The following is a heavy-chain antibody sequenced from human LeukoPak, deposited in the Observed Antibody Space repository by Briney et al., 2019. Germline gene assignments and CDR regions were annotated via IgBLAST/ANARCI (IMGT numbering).Heavy chain of an antibody. CDR3: ARDLNPTHYFDY. Sequence: SETLSLTCTVSGYSISSGYYWAWIRQAPGKGLEWIGSIYHSGYTHYNPSLKGRVTISVDTSKNDFSLKLSSVAAADTAIYYCARDLNPTHYFDYWGQGTLVTVSS. V-gene: IGHV4-38-2*02. CDR1: GYSISSGYY. CDR2: IYHSGYT. J-gene: IGHJ4*02.